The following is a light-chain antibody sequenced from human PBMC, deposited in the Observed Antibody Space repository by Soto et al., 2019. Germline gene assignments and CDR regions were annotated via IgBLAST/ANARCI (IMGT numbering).Light chain of an antibody. J-gene: IGKJ5*01. V-gene: IGKV3-11*01. Sequence: EIVLTQSPATLSLSPGERATLSCRASQSVSSYLAWYQQKPGHAPRLLIYDASNRATGIPAWFSGSGSETDFTLIISALENDDFVVYYCQQRTNSINFGQGTRLEIK. CDR2: DAS. CDR3: QQRTNSIN. CDR1: QSVSSY.